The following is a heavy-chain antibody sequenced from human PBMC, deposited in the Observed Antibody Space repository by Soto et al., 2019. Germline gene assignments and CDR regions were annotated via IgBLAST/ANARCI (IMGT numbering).Heavy chain of an antibody. D-gene: IGHD3-22*01. CDR3: ARVKPNDRRGYYLPLEY. CDR1: GGTFSSYA. CDR2: IIPIFGTA. J-gene: IGHJ4*02. Sequence: SAKVSCKASGGTFSSYAISWFRQAPGQGLEWMGGIIPIFGTANYAQKFQGRVTITADESTSTAYMELSSLRSDDTAVYYCARVKPNDRRGYYLPLEYWGQGTLVTVSS. V-gene: IGHV1-69*13.